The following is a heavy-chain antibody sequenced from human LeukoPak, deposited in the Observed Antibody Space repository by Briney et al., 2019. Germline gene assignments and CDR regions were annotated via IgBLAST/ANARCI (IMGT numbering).Heavy chain of an antibody. V-gene: IGHV3-30-3*01. CDR1: GFIFSTYA. Sequence: GGSLRLSCAASGFIFSTYAMHWVRQAPVKGLEWVAIISYDRNKRYYADSVKGRFTISRDNSKNTLYLQMNSLRAEDTAVYYCARDSYGMDVWGQGTTVTVSS. CDR2: ISYDRNKR. J-gene: IGHJ6*02. CDR3: ARDSYGMDV.